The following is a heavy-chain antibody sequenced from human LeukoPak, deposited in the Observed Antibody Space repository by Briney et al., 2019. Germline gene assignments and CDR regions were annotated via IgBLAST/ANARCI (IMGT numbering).Heavy chain of an antibody. D-gene: IGHD2-2*02. CDR2: IYYSGST. J-gene: IGHJ6*02. CDR1: GGSISSYY. V-gene: IGHV4-59*08. CDR3: ARSIGYCSSTSCYTMMGFPYYYYYYGMDV. Sequence: PSETLSLTCTVSGGSISSYYWSWIRQPPGKGLEWVGYIYYSGSTTYNPSLTSRVTISVDTSKNQFPLKLSSVTAADTAVYYCARSIGYCSSTSCYTMMGFPYYYYYYGMDVWGQGTTVTVSS.